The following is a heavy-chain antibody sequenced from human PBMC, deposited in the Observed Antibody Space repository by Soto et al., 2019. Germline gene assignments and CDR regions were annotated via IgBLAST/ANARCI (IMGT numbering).Heavy chain of an antibody. CDR3: ARGGYDYVWGSYRYTGAFDI. D-gene: IGHD3-16*02. J-gene: IGHJ3*02. CDR1: GGSFSGYY. V-gene: IGHV4-34*01. CDR2: INHSGST. Sequence: ETLSLTCAVYGGSFSGYYWSWIRQPPGKGLEWIGEINHSGSTNYNPSLKSRVTISVDTSKNQFSLKLSSVTAADTAVYYCARGGYDYVWGSYRYTGAFDIWGQGTMVTVSS.